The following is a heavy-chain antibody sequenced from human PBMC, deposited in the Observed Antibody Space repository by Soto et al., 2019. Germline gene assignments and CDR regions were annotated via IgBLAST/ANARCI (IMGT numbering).Heavy chain of an antibody. D-gene: IGHD6-13*01. V-gene: IGHV3-66*01. Sequence: EVQLVESGGGLVQPGGSLRLSCAASGFTVSSNYMSWVRQAPGKGLEWVSVIYSGGSTYYADSVKGRFTISRDNSKNTLYLQMNSLRAEDTAVYYCASYSSSWYYFAYWGQGTLVTVSS. CDR1: GFTVSSNY. J-gene: IGHJ4*02. CDR3: ASYSSSWYYFAY. CDR2: IYSGGST.